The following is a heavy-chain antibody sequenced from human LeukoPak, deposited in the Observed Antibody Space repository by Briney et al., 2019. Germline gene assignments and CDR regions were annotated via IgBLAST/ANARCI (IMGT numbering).Heavy chain of an antibody. J-gene: IGHJ6*03. CDR1: GGSISSYY. CDR2: IYYSGYT. D-gene: IGHD3-16*01. Sequence: SETLSLTCTVSGGSISSYYWSWIRQPPGKGLEYIGYIYYSGYTNYNPPLKSRVTISVDTSKNQFSLKLSSVTAADTAVYYCARETSQKGAHYMDVWGKGTTVTISS. CDR3: ARETSQKGAHYMDV. V-gene: IGHV4-59*01.